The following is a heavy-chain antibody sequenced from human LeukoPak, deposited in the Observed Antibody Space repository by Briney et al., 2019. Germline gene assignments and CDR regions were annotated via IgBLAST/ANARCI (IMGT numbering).Heavy chain of an antibody. Sequence: SETLSLTCTVSGGSISSYYWSWIRQPPGKELEWIGYIYYSGSTNYNPSLKSRVTISVDTSKNQFSLKLSSVTAADTAVYYCARVADCGGDCYSQTFDYWGQGTLVTVSS. CDR3: ARVADCGGDCYSQTFDY. CDR1: GGSISSYY. V-gene: IGHV4-59*01. D-gene: IGHD2-21*02. CDR2: IYYSGST. J-gene: IGHJ4*02.